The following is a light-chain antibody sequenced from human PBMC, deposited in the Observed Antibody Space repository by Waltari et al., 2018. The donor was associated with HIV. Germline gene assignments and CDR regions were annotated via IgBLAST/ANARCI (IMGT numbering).Light chain of an antibody. CDR1: TSTIATNT. V-gene: IGLV1-44*01. CDR2: SNS. CDR3: AAWDDSLNAV. J-gene: IGLJ2*01. Sequence: QSVLTQPPSASGTPGQRVTISCSGSTSTIATNTVNWYQQLPGTAPKLLIYSNSRRPSGVPDRFSGSKSGTSASLAISGLQSEDEADYYCAAWDDSLNAVFGGGTKLTVL.